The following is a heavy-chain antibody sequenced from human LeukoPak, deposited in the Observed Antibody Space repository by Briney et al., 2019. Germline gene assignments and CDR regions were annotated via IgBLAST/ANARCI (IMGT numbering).Heavy chain of an antibody. CDR2: IYYSGST. Sequence: SETLSLTCTVSGGSISSSSYYWGWIRQPPGKGLEWIGSIYYSGSTYYSPSLKSRVTISVDTSKNQFSLKLSSVTAADTAVYYCARDPDGYGSYWGQGTLVTVSS. CDR1: GGSISSSSYY. D-gene: IGHD5-18*01. CDR3: ARDPDGYGSY. V-gene: IGHV4-39*07. J-gene: IGHJ4*02.